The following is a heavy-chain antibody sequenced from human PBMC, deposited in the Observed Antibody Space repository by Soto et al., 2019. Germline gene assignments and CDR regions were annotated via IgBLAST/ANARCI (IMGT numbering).Heavy chain of an antibody. V-gene: IGHV3-7*05. Sequence: GGALRLSCVAPGFTFRRFWMSWVRQAPGKGLEWVANIKQDGSEKNYVDFVKGRFTISRDNAKNSLFLQMSSLRADDTAVYYCARDLAGLDYWGQGTLVTVSS. J-gene: IGHJ4*02. CDR2: IKQDGSEK. CDR1: GFTFRRFW. CDR3: ARDLAGLDY.